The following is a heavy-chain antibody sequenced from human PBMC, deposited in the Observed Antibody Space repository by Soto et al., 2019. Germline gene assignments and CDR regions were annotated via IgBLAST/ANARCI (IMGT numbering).Heavy chain of an antibody. J-gene: IGHJ6*02. CDR2: ISYDGSNK. CDR3: ARDDPPYASGSYYNHGMDV. Sequence: QVQLVESGGGVVQPGRSLRLSCAASGFTFSTYAMYWVRQAPGKGLEWVAVISYDGSNKYYADSVKGRFTISRDNSKNTLYLQMNSLRVEDTAAYYCARDDPPYASGSYYNHGMDVWGQGTTVTVSS. D-gene: IGHD3-10*01. V-gene: IGHV3-30-3*01. CDR1: GFTFSTYA.